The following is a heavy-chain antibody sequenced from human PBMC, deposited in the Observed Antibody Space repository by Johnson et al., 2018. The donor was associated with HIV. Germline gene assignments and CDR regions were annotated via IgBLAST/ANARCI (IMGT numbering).Heavy chain of an antibody. J-gene: IGHJ3*02. CDR2: ISYDGSNK. V-gene: IGHV3-30*03. D-gene: IGHD1-26*01. Sequence: QVQLVESGGGVVQPGRSLRLSCAASGFTFSSYGMHWVRQAPGKGLEWVAVISYDGSNKYYADSVKGRFTISRDNSKNTLYLQMNSLRAEDTAGYYCARDRTGGSYPRAFDIWGQGTMVPVSS. CDR3: ARDRTGGSYPRAFDI. CDR1: GFTFSSYG.